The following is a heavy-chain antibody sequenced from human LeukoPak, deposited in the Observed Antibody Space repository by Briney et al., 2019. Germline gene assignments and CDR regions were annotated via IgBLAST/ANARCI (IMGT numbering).Heavy chain of an antibody. CDR2: IYYSGST. J-gene: IGHJ3*02. CDR1: GGSISSYY. D-gene: IGHD2-2*01. Sequence: SETLSLTCTVSGGSISSYYWSWIRQPPGKGLEWIGYIYYSGSTNYNPSLKSRVTISVDTSKNQFSLKLSSVTAADTAVYYCARWEAVVPAPMYAFDIWGQGTMVTVSS. V-gene: IGHV4-59*13. CDR3: ARWEAVVPAPMYAFDI.